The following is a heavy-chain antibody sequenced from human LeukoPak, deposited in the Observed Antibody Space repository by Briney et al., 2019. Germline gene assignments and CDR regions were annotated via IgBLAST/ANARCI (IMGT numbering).Heavy chain of an antibody. D-gene: IGHD1-14*01. V-gene: IGHV4-38-2*02. CDR1: GYSISNGHY. CDR3: ARDRNSSGYFEY. Sequence: PSETLSLTCDVSGYSISNGHYWGWIRQPPGKGLEWIGSLSHSGSTYYNPSLKTRVTISVDTAKNQFSLKLNSVTAADTPMYYCARDRNSSGYFEYWGQGTLVPVSS. J-gene: IGHJ4*02. CDR2: LSHSGST.